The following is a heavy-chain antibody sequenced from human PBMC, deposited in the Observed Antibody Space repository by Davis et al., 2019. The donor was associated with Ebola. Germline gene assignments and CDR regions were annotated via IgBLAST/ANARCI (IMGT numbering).Heavy chain of an antibody. Sequence: GGSLRLSCAASGFTFSSYGMHWVRQAPGKGLEWVANIKQDGSEKYYVDSVKGRFTISRDNAKNSLYLQMNSLRAEDTAVYYCARDEVRYFDWLLVLHWYFDLWGRGTLVTVSS. CDR2: IKQDGSEK. CDR1: GFTFSSYG. D-gene: IGHD3-9*01. J-gene: IGHJ2*01. CDR3: ARDEVRYFDWLLVLHWYFDL. V-gene: IGHV3-7*03.